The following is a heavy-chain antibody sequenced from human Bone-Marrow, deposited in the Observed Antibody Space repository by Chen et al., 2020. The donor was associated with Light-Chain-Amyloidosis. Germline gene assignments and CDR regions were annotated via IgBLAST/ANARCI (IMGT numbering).Heavy chain of an antibody. J-gene: IGHJ4*02. V-gene: IGHV3-23*01. D-gene: IGHD3-10*01. CDR1: GFNFSKND. Sequence: EVQLLESGGGLVQPGGSLRLSCAASGFNFSKNDMNWVRQAPGKGPEWVSVIGGTSKNTYYADSVKGRFTISRDNSKNMLYLQMNNLRAEDTAVYYCVKEGVVVRGVIWSHFDYWGQGTQVTVSS. CDR2: IGGTSKNT. CDR3: VKEGVVVRGVIWSHFDY.